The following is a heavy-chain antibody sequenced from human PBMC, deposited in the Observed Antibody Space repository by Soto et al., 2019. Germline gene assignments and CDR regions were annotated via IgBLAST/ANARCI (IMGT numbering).Heavy chain of an antibody. V-gene: IGHV4-31*03. CDR2: IYYSGST. CDR1: GGSISSGGYY. D-gene: IGHD1-26*01. J-gene: IGHJ4*02. Sequence: QVQLQESGPGLVKPSQTLSLTCTVSGGSISSGGYYWSWIRQHPGKGLEWIGYIYYSGSTYYNPSLKSRVTISGDTSKNQCSLKLSSVTAADTAVYYCARYSGSYYVPIDYWGQGTLVTVSS. CDR3: ARYSGSYYVPIDY.